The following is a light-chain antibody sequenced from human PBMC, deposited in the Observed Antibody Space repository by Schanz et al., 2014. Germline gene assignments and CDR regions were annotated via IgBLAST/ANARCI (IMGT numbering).Light chain of an antibody. CDR2: DVS. J-gene: IGLJ2*01. CDR3: CSYAGTSTTVP. Sequence: QSALTQPASVSGSPGQSITISCTGTSSDVGGYNYVSWYQHHPGKAPKLMIFDVSNRPSGVSNRFSGSKSGNTASLTISGLQAEDEADYYCCSYAGTSTTVPFGGGTKLTVL. CDR1: SSDVGGYNY. V-gene: IGLV2-14*03.